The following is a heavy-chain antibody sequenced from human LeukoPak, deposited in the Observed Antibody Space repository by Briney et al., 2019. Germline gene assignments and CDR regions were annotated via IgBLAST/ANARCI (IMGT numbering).Heavy chain of an antibody. CDR1: GFTFSSYA. D-gene: IGHD2-21*02. Sequence: PGGSLRLSCAASGFTFSSYAMSWVRQAPGKGLEWVSGISVSGGSRYYADSVKGRFTISRDNSKNTLYLQMNGLRAEDTAVYYCAKEGPNCGGDCYGVFDYWGQGALVTVSS. V-gene: IGHV3-23*01. J-gene: IGHJ4*02. CDR3: AKEGPNCGGDCYGVFDY. CDR2: ISVSGGSR.